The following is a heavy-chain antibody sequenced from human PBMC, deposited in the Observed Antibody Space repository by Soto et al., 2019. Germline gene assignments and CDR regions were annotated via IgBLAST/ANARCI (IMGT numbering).Heavy chain of an antibody. J-gene: IGHJ5*02. CDR1: GGSFSGYY. CDR2: INHSGST. CDR3: ARVITIVGVVIIPSKSGFDP. D-gene: IGHD3-3*01. Sequence: KPSETLSLTCAVYGGSFSGYYWSWIRQPPGKGLEWIGEINHSGSTNYNPSLKSRVTISVDTSKNQFSLKLSSVTAADTAVYYCARVITIVGVVIIPSKSGFDPWGQGTLVTVSS. V-gene: IGHV4-34*01.